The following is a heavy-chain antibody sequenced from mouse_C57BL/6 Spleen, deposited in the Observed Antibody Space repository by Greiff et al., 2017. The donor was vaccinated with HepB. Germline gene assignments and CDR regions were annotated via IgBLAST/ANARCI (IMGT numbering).Heavy chain of an antibody. Sequence: VQLKQSGPELVKPGASVKISCKASGYSFTDYNMNWVKQSNGKSLEWIGVINPNYGTTSYNQKFKGKATLTVDQSSSTAYMQLNSLTSEDSAVYYCARNFITTVVATDYYAMDYWGQGTSVTVSS. CDR1: GYSFTDYN. J-gene: IGHJ4*01. CDR3: ARNFITTVVATDYYAMDY. CDR2: INPNYGTT. V-gene: IGHV1-39*01. D-gene: IGHD1-1*01.